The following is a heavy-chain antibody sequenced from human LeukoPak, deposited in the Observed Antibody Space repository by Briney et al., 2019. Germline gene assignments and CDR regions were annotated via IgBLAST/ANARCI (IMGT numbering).Heavy chain of an antibody. Sequence: SETLSLTRTMSGGSISTSSFYWGWVRQPPGKGLEWIGSIYYSGNTYYNPSLKSRVTISVDTSKNHFSLGLSSVTAADTAVYYCARAYYYERSGYYYQTFDYWGQGTLVTVSA. V-gene: IGHV4-39*02. CDR3: ARAYYYERSGYYYQTFDY. D-gene: IGHD3-22*01. CDR2: IYYSGNT. CDR1: GGSISTSSFY. J-gene: IGHJ4*02.